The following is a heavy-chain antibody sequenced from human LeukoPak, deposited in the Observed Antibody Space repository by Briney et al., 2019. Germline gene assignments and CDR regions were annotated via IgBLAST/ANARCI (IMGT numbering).Heavy chain of an antibody. CDR2: LNPNSGGT. CDR1: GYTFTGYY. V-gene: IGHV1-2*02. Sequence: GASVKGSCKASGYTFTGYYLHWVRLAPGQGLEWMGWLNPNSGGTNYAQDFQGRVTMTRDTSISTAYMELSRLTSDDTAVYYCARGDSYGDLDYWGQGTLVTVSS. CDR3: ARGDSYGDLDY. D-gene: IGHD4-17*01. J-gene: IGHJ4*02.